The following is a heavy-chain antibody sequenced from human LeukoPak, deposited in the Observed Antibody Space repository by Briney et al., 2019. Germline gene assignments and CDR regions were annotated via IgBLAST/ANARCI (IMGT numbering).Heavy chain of an antibody. CDR1: GFTFNTYS. V-gene: IGHV3-48*01. D-gene: IGHD3-22*01. Sequence: PGGSLRLSCVASGFTFNTYSMNWVRQAPGKGLEWVSFIDDYSTTINYADSVKGRFTISRDNAKKSVYLHMNSLRAEDTAVYYCTRDGDGSGYSYYFDYWGQGSLVTVSS. CDR2: IDDYSTTI. CDR3: TRDGDGSGYSYYFDY. J-gene: IGHJ4*01.